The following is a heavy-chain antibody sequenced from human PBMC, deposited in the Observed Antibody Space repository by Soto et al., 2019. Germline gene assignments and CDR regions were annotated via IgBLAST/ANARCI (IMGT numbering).Heavy chain of an antibody. CDR3: ARLKQDYAVA. CDR2: MNPNSGNT. Sequence: GASVKVSCKASGYTFTSYDINWVRLATRQGLEWMGWMNPNSGNTAYAQKFQGRVTMTRNTSISTAYMELSSLRSEDTAVYYCARLKQDYAVAWGQGTLVTVSS. V-gene: IGHV1-8*01. J-gene: IGHJ5*02. CDR1: GYTFTSYD. D-gene: IGHD3-16*01.